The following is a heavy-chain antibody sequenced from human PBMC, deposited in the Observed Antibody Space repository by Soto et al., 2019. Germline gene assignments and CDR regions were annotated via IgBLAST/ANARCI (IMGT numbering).Heavy chain of an antibody. J-gene: IGHJ6*02. CDR1: GGTFSSYA. CDR2: IIPIFGTA. CDR3: ARGVKLERRSVSYYGMDV. Sequence: SVKVSCKASGGTFSSYAISWVLQAPGQGLEWMGGIIPIFGTANYAQKFQGRVTITADESTSTAYMELSSLRSEDTAVYYCARGVKLERRSVSYYGMDVWGQGTTVTVSS. D-gene: IGHD1-1*01. V-gene: IGHV1-69*13.